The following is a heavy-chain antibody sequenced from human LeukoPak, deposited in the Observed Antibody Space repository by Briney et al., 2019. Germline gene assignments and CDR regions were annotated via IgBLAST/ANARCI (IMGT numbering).Heavy chain of an antibody. J-gene: IGHJ4*02. V-gene: IGHV3-30*03. CDR3: ASQYSSRTYDY. D-gene: IGHD6-13*01. CDR1: GFTFSRHY. Sequence: GRSLRLSCAASGFTFSRHYMHWVRQAPGKGLEWVAIISSDGDDKHSADSVKGRFTISRDNSKNTLYLQMNSLRPEDTALYYCASQYSSRTYDYWGQGTLVTVSS. CDR2: ISSDGDDK.